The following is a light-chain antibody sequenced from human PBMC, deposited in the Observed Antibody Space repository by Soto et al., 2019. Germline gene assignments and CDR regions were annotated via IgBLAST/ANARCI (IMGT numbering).Light chain of an antibody. V-gene: IGKV1-39*01. CDR2: AAS. CDR1: QSISTW. Sequence: DSQMTQSPSTLSASVGDRVTITCRASQSISTWLAWYQQKSGKAPKLLIYAASSLQSGVPSRFSGSGSGTDFTLTISSLQPEDFATYYCQQSYSTPITFGQGTRLEI. CDR3: QQSYSTPIT. J-gene: IGKJ5*01.